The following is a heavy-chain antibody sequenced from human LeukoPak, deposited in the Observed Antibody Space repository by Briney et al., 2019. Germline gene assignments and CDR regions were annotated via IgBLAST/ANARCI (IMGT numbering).Heavy chain of an antibody. D-gene: IGHD2-2*01. Sequence: PSETLSLTCTVSGGSISSGDYYWNWIRQHPGKGLEWIGYIYQSGSTYYNPSLKSRVTISVVMSENQFSLKLSSVTAADTAVYYCARGGYDCSTTSCYPLTFDYWGREPWSPSPQ. CDR1: GGSISSGDYY. J-gene: IGHJ4*02. CDR2: IYQSGST. CDR3: ARGGYDCSTTSCYPLTFDY. V-gene: IGHV4-31*03.